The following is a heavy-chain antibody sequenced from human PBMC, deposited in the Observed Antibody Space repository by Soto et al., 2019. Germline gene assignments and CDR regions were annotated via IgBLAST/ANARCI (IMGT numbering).Heavy chain of an antibody. V-gene: IGHV1-2*04. CDR2: INPNSGGT. D-gene: IGHD3-10*01. J-gene: IGHJ6*02. CDR3: ARDHGSGSSRLYYYYYYGMDV. CDR1: GYTFTGYY. Sequence: ASVKVSCKASGYTFTGYYMHWVRQAPGQGLEWMGWINPNSGGTNYAQKFQGWVTMTRDTSISTAYMELSRLRSDDTAVYYCARDHGSGSSRLYYYYYYGMDVWGQGTTVTVSS.